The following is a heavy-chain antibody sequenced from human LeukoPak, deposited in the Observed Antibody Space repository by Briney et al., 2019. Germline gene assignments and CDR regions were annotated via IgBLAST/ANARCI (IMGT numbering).Heavy chain of an antibody. D-gene: IGHD2-21*01. CDR1: GFTFSSYA. Sequence: GGSLRLSCAASGFTFSSYAMHWVRQAPGKGLEWVAVISYDVSNKYYADSVKGRFTISRDNSKNTLYLQMNSLRAEDTAVYYCASSYGPYYFDYWGQGTLVTASS. CDR2: ISYDVSNK. V-gene: IGHV3-30-3*01. CDR3: ASSYGPYYFDY. J-gene: IGHJ4*02.